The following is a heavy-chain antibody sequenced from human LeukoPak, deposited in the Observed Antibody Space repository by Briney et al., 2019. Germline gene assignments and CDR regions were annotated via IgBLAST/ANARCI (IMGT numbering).Heavy chain of an antibody. D-gene: IGHD3-22*01. CDR2: IYYSGST. CDR3: ASRGSLYDSSGYYAY. CDR1: GGSISNYY. Sequence: PSETLSLTCTVSGGSISNYYWSWIRQPPGKGLEWIGYIYYSGSTTYNPSLKSRVTISVDTSKNQFSLKLSSVTAADTAVYYCASRGSLYDSSGYYAYWGQGTLVTVSS. V-gene: IGHV4-59*01. J-gene: IGHJ4*02.